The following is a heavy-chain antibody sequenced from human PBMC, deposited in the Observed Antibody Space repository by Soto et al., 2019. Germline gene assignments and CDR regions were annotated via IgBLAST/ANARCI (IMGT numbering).Heavy chain of an antibody. CDR1: GFTFSNYG. V-gene: IGHV3-30*03. CDR2: ISHDGSNK. J-gene: IGHJ4*02. Sequence: PGGSLRLSCAASGFTFSNYGIHWVRQAPGKGLEWVAVISHDGSNKYYADSVKGRFTISRDNSKNTLYLQMNSLRAEDTAVYYCARDSNSSGYYADFDYWGQGTLVTVSS. D-gene: IGHD3-22*01. CDR3: ARDSNSSGYYADFDY.